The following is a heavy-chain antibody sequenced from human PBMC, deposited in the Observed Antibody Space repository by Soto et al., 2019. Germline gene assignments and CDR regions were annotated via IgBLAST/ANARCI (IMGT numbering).Heavy chain of an antibody. D-gene: IGHD3-3*01. CDR1: SGSISSSNW. CDR2: IYHSGST. J-gene: IGHJ2*01. V-gene: IGHV4-4*02. CDR3: ARGFNYDFWSGITKSYWYFDL. Sequence: QVQLQESGPGLVKPSGTLSLTCAVSSGSISSSNWWSWVRQPPGKGLEWIGEIYHSGSTNYNPSLQSRVTVSVDKSKNQFSLKLSSVTAADTAVYYCARGFNYDFWSGITKSYWYFDLWGRGTLVTVSS.